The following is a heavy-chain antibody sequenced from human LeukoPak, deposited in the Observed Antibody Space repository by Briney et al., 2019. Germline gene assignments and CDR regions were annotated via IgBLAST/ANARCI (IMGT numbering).Heavy chain of an antibody. V-gene: IGHV1-2*02. Sequence: ASVTVSCKASGYTFTGYYMHWVRQAPGQGLEWMGWINPNSGGTNYAQKFKGRVTMTRDTSISTAYMELSRLRSDDTAVYYCARVDTAMVTWFDPWGQGTLVTVSS. CDR1: GYTFTGYY. J-gene: IGHJ5*02. D-gene: IGHD5-18*01. CDR3: ARVDTAMVTWFDP. CDR2: INPNSGGT.